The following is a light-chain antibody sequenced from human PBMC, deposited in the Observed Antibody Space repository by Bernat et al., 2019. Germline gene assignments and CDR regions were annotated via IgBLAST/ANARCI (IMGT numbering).Light chain of an antibody. Sequence: EKVMTQSPATLSVSPGERATLSCRASQSVSSNLAWYQQKPGQAPRLLIYGASTRATGIPVRFSGSGSGTQFTLTISSLQSEDFAVYYCPQYITLPLTFGGWTKLEIK. CDR1: QSVSSN. V-gene: IGKV3-15*01. J-gene: IGKJ4*01. CDR3: PQYITLPLT. CDR2: GAS.